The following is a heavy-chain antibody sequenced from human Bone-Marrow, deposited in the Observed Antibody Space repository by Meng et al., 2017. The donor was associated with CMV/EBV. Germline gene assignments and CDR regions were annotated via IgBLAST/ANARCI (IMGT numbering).Heavy chain of an antibody. J-gene: IGHJ4*02. Sequence: GGSLRLSCAASGFTFSNAWMSWVRQAPGKGLEWVSAISGSGGSTYYADSVKGRFTISRDNSKNTLYLQMNSLRAEDTAVYYCARETYGGNRGYCGQRTLVTVSS. CDR1: GFTFSNAW. CDR3: ARETYGGNRGY. D-gene: IGHD4/OR15-4a*01. CDR2: ISGSGGST. V-gene: IGHV3-23*01.